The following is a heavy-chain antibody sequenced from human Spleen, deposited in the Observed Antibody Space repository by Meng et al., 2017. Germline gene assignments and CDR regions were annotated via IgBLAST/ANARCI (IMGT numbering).Heavy chain of an antibody. CDR1: DYTFTGYG. CDR3: ARGTPGRSYSDY. J-gene: IGHJ4*02. CDR2: LGAHDGDT. D-gene: IGHD3-10*01. Sequence: QVQTVQSGPEGKKPGASVKVSCKASDYTFTGYGVSWVRQAPGQGLEWMAWLGAHDGDTSHAPKFQGRVTVSADRPTATAYMELRSLRSDDTAVYYCARGTPGRSYSDYWGQGTLVTVSS. V-gene: IGHV1-18*01.